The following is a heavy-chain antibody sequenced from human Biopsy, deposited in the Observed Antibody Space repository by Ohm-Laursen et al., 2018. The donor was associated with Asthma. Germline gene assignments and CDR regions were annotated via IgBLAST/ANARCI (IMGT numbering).Heavy chain of an antibody. V-gene: IGHV3-23*01. CDR1: GFTFGGYA. CDR2: ISPDGRSA. CDR3: VKDTLEDRGGYCTFDV. J-gene: IGHJ3*01. Sequence: GSLRLSCSASGFTFGGYAMSWARQAPGKGLEWVSTISPDGRSAHGPDSFQGRFTISRDNSKDTLYLQMSSLRADDTAVYYCVKDTLEDRGGYCTFDVWGQGTMVTVSS. D-gene: IGHD2-21*01.